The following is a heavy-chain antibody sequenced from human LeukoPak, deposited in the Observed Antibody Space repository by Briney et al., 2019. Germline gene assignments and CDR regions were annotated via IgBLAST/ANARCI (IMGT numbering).Heavy chain of an antibody. Sequence: GGSLRLSCAASGFTFSDYYMSWIRQAPGKGLEWVSVIYSGGTTYYADSVKGRFTISRDNSKNTLYLQMNSLRAEDTAVYYCARDGDGDYQYYYGMDVWGQGTTVTVSS. CDR2: IYSGGTT. CDR3: ARDGDGDYQYYYGMDV. CDR1: GFTFSDYY. V-gene: IGHV3-66*01. J-gene: IGHJ6*02. D-gene: IGHD4-17*01.